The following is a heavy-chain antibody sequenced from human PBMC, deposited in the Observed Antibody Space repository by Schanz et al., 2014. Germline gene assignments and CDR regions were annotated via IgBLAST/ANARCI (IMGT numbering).Heavy chain of an antibody. Sequence: VQLVESGGGLIQPGGSLRLSCAASGFNVSGNFMSWVRQAPGKGLEWVSIIQTGGNTYYPDSVKGRFAISRDNSKNTVYLQMTSLRVEDTAVYYCARRGLRVDGVFDYWGQGTLVTVSS. J-gene: IGHJ4*02. CDR1: GFNVSGNF. CDR3: ARRGLRVDGVFDY. D-gene: IGHD4-17*01. V-gene: IGHV3-53*01. CDR2: IQTGGNT.